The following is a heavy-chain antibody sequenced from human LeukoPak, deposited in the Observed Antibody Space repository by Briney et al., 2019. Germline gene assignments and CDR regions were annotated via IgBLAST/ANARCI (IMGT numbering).Heavy chain of an antibody. Sequence: GRSLRLSCAASGFTFSSYGMHWVRQAPGKGLEWVAVISYDGSNKYYADSVKGRFTISRDNSKNTLYLQMNSLRAEDTAVYYCATTGIAVEGGDYWGQGTLVTVSS. CDR1: GFTFSSYG. D-gene: IGHD6-19*01. CDR2: ISYDGSNK. V-gene: IGHV3-30*03. CDR3: ATTGIAVEGGDY. J-gene: IGHJ4*02.